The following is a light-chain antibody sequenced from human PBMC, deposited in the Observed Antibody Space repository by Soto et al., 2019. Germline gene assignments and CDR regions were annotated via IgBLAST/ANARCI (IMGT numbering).Light chain of an antibody. V-gene: IGKV1-6*01. J-gene: IGKJ1*01. CDR1: QGIGYD. Sequence: AIQMTQSPSSLSASVGDRVTITCRASQGIGYDLGWYQQKPGKAPKLLIYASSRLQNGVPSRFSGGGAGTDFILTISSLQPEDFATYYCLQDYRYPWTFGQWTKVEIK. CDR2: ASS. CDR3: LQDYRYPWT.